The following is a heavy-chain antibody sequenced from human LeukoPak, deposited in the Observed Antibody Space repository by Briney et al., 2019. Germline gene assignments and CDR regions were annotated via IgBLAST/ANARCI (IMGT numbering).Heavy chain of an antibody. J-gene: IGHJ4*02. D-gene: IGHD2-15*01. Sequence: ASVKVSCKASGYTFTGYYMHWVRQAPGQGLEWMGRINPNSGGTNYAQKFQGRVTMTRDTSISTAYMELSRLRSDGTAVYYCAREENCSGGSCYYYWGQGTLVIVSS. V-gene: IGHV1-2*06. CDR1: GYTFTGYY. CDR2: INPNSGGT. CDR3: AREENCSGGSCYYY.